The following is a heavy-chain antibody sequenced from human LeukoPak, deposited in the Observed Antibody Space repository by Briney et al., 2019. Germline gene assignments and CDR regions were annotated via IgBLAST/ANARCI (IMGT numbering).Heavy chain of an antibody. Sequence: AASVKVSCKASGYTFTGYYMHWVRQAPGQGLEWMGWINPNSGGTNYAQKFQGRVTMTRDTSISTAYMELSRLRSDDTAVYYCARRIRSIAARGLDDAFGIWGQGTMVTVSS. J-gene: IGHJ3*02. CDR3: ARRIRSIAARGLDDAFGI. D-gene: IGHD6-6*01. CDR1: GYTFTGYY. CDR2: INPNSGGT. V-gene: IGHV1-2*02.